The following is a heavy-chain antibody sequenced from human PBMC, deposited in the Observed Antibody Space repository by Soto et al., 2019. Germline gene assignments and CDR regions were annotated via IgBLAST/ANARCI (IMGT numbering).Heavy chain of an antibody. Sequence: QLQLQESGPGLVKPSETLSLTCTVSGDSITSSGSYWGWIRQPPGKGLEWIGSIYYNGSTYYNPSLKSRATISVDTSKNHLSLKLTSMTAADTAMYYCARHGGTSGWYPRIYYSGMNVWGQGTTVTVSS. CDR1: GDSITSSGSY. V-gene: IGHV4-39*01. CDR2: IYYNGST. D-gene: IGHD6-19*01. CDR3: ARHGGTSGWYPRIYYSGMNV. J-gene: IGHJ6*02.